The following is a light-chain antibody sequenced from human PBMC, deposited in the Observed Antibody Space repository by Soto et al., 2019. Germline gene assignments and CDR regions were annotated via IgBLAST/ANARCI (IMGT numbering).Light chain of an antibody. CDR3: HQDFNLPWT. J-gene: IGKJ1*01. Sequence: EIIPTPSPSTQILVPGEKSNLSCRASQTVSRMYLSWFQQKPGQAPRLLIYGTSTRATGIPVRFSGSGSGTDFTLTISSLQPEDFAVYFCHQDFNLPWTFGQGTKVDIK. V-gene: IGKV3D-7*01. CDR1: QTVSRMY. CDR2: GTS.